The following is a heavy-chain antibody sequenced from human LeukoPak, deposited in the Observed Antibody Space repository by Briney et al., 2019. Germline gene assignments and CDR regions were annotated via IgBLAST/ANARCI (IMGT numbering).Heavy chain of an antibody. CDR3: AKDPHCSSTSCYTEDAFDI. CDR1: GFTFSDYY. D-gene: IGHD2-2*02. J-gene: IGHJ3*02. Sequence: GGSLRLSCAASGFTFSDYYMSWIRQAPGKGLEWVSYISSSGSTIYYADSVKGRFTISRDNAKNSLYLQMNSLRAEDTAVYYCAKDPHCSSTSCYTEDAFDIWGQGTMVTVSS. CDR2: ISSSGSTI. V-gene: IGHV3-11*01.